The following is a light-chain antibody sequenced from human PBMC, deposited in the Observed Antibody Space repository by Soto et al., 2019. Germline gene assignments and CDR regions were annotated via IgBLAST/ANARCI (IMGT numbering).Light chain of an antibody. CDR2: DVS. CDR1: SIDVGRYNY. V-gene: IGLV2-14*01. J-gene: IGLJ3*02. Sequence: QSALTQPASVSGSPGQSITISCTGTSIDVGRYNYVSWYQQHPGKAPKLMIYDVSDRPSGVSNRFSGSKSGNTASLTISGLQAEDEADYYCSSFTSSSTWVFGGGTKLTVL. CDR3: SSFTSSSTWV.